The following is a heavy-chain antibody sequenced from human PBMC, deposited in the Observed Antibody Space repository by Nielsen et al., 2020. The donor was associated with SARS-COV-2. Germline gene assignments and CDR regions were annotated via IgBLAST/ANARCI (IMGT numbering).Heavy chain of an antibody. D-gene: IGHD3-22*01. CDR1: GGSISSGGYY. CDR2: IYYSGST. V-gene: IGHV4-31*03. CDR3: ARDSSAYYAPDY. J-gene: IGHJ4*02. Sequence: SETLSLTCTVSGGSISSGGYYWSWIRQHPGKGLEWIGYIYYSGSTYYNPSLKSRVTISIDTSKNQFFLKLNSVTAADTAFYYCARDSSAYYAPDYWGQGTLVTVSS.